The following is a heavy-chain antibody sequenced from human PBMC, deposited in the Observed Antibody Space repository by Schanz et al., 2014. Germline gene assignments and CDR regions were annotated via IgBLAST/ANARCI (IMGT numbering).Heavy chain of an antibody. J-gene: IGHJ4*02. D-gene: IGHD3-10*01. CDR1: GFTFSDYG. Sequence: QVQLVESGGGVVQPGRSLRLSCGASGFTFSDYGTHWVRQAPGKGLEWVAVILYDGSKTYYADSVKGRFTISRDNSKNTLYLQMNSLRAEDTAVYYCAKDDVWASGSYYDYWGQGTLVTVSS. V-gene: IGHV3-33*06. CDR3: AKDDVWASGSYYDY. CDR2: ILYDGSKT.